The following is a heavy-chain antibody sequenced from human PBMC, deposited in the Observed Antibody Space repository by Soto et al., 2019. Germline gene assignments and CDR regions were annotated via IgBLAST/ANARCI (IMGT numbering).Heavy chain of an antibody. J-gene: IGHJ4*02. Sequence: QVQLVQSGAEVKKPGSSVKVSCKASGGTFSSLAISWVRQAPGQGLEWMGGLVPVFGTANYAQKFQDRVTITADKSTSTFYMELSSLRSEDTAVYYCARSPGVLDYWGQGTLVTVSS. CDR3: ARSPGVLDY. CDR2: LVPVFGTA. D-gene: IGHD3-10*01. CDR1: GGTFSSLA. V-gene: IGHV1-69*06.